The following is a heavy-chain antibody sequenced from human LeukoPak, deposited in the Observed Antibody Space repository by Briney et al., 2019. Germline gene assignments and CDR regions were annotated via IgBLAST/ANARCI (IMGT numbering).Heavy chain of an antibody. J-gene: IGHJ4*02. CDR3: AKRCRGAAGSCLDY. V-gene: IGHV3-21*01. CDR1: GFTFSYYN. CDR2: ITSSSSYI. Sequence: PGGSLRLSCAASGFTFSYYNMNWVRQAPGMGLEWVSSITSSSSYIYYADSVKGRFTISRDNAQNSLFLQMNSLRAEDTAVYYCAKRCRGAAGSCLDYWGQGTLVTVSS. D-gene: IGHD6-13*01.